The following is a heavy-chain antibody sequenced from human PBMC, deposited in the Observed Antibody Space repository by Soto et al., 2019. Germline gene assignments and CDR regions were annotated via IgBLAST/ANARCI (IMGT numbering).Heavy chain of an antibody. V-gene: IGHV1-18*01. Sequence: VASVKVSCKASGYTFTSYGISWVRQAPGQGLEWMGWISAYNGNTNYAQKLQGRVTMTTDTSTSTAYMELRSLRSDDTAVYYCARDRPLTYCTNGVCSVDYWGQGTLVTVSS. CDR1: GYTFTSYG. J-gene: IGHJ4*02. CDR3: ARDRPLTYCTNGVCSVDY. CDR2: ISAYNGNT. D-gene: IGHD2-8*01.